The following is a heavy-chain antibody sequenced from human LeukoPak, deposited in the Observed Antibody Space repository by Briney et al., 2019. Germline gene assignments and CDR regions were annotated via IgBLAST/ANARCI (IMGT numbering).Heavy chain of an antibody. CDR1: EFTFNFYG. D-gene: IGHD3-10*01. CDR3: ARDYMGVRGVSVGYHYGMDA. Sequence: GGSLRLSCEASEFTFNFYGMHWVRQAPGKGLEWLAVIWHDGTNIYYGESVKGRFTISRDNSRNAVYLQMSSLRAEDTAVYYCARDYMGVRGVSVGYHYGMDAWGEGATVIASS. CDR2: IWHDGTNI. J-gene: IGHJ6*01. V-gene: IGHV3-33*01.